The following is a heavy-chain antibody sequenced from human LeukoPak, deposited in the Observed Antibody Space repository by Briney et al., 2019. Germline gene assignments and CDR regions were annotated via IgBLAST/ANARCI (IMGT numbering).Heavy chain of an antibody. CDR3: AREGSHRLILDY. V-gene: IGHV1-46*01. CDR1: GYTFTSYY. D-gene: IGHD1-14*01. Sequence: GASVKVSRKASGYTFTSYYMHWVRQAPGQGLEWMGIINPSGGSTGYAQRFQGRVTMTRDTSTSTVYMELSSLRSEDTAVYYCAREGSHRLILDYWGQGTLVTVSS. CDR2: INPSGGST. J-gene: IGHJ4*02.